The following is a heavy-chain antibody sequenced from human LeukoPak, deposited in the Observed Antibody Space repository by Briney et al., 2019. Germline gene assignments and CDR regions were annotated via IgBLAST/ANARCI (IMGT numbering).Heavy chain of an antibody. D-gene: IGHD2/OR15-2a*01. J-gene: IGHJ5*02. CDR1: GYTLTEFS. Sequence: ASVKVSCNVSGYTLTEFSMHWVRQAPGKGLEWMGGFDPEDGERLYAQKFQGRVTMTEDRSTGTAYMELSSLRSEDTAVYYCTTLSCFDPWGQGTLVTVSS. CDR3: TTLSCFDP. CDR2: FDPEDGER. V-gene: IGHV1-24*01.